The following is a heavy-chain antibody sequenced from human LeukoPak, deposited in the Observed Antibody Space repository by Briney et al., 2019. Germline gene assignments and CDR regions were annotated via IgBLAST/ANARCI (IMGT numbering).Heavy chain of an antibody. Sequence: GGSLRLSCAASGFTLDDYAMHWVRQAPGKGLEWVSGISWNSGSIGYADSVKGRFTISRDNAKNSLYLQMNSLRAEDTALYYCAKVRGSYRYYYGMDVWGQGTTVTVSS. CDR2: ISWNSGSI. CDR1: GFTLDDYA. D-gene: IGHD1-26*01. J-gene: IGHJ6*02. V-gene: IGHV3-9*01. CDR3: AKVRGSYRYYYGMDV.